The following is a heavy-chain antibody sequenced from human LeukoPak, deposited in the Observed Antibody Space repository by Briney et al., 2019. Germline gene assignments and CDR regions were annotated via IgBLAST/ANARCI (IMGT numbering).Heavy chain of an antibody. D-gene: IGHD6-13*01. CDR2: VSDSGSTR. J-gene: IGHJ4*02. CDR3: AREMGSTWNVPIDY. CDR1: GFTFSDYY. V-gene: IGHV3-11*01. Sequence: GGSLRLSCAASGFTFSDYYMSWVHQAPGKGLEWVAYVSDSGSTRYADSVRGRFTVSRVDAKSSLFLQMNSLGAEDTAVYYCAREMGSTWNVPIDYWGQGTLVTVSS.